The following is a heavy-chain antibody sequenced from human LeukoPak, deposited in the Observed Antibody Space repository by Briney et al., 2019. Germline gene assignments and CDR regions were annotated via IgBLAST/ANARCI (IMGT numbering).Heavy chain of an antibody. CDR3: ARGTVTKMVAWFDP. CDR2: IYYSGST. Sequence: PSETLSLTCTVSGGSISSYYWSWIRQPPGKGLEWIGYIYYSGSTNYNPSLKSRVTISVDTSKNQFSLKLSSVTAADTAVYYCARGTVTKMVAWFDPWGQGTLVTVSS. J-gene: IGHJ5*02. V-gene: IGHV4-59*01. CDR1: GGSISSYY. D-gene: IGHD4-17*01.